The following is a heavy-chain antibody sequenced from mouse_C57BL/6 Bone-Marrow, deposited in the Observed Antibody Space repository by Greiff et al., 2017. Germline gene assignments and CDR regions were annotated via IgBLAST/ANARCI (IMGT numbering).Heavy chain of an antibody. D-gene: IGHD2-10*01. V-gene: IGHV1-81*01. J-gene: IGHJ4*01. CDR3: ALLFYYGMDY. CDR1: GYTFTSYG. Sequence: QVQLQQSGAELARPGASVKLSCKASGYTFTSYGISWVKQRTGQGLEWIGEIFPRSGSTYYNEKFKGKATLTADKSSNTAYMELRSLTSEDAAVYFCALLFYYGMDYWGQGTSVTVSS. CDR2: IFPRSGST.